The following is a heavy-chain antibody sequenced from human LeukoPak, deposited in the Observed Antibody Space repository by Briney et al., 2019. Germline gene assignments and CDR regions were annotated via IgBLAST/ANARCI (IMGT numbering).Heavy chain of an antibody. CDR1: ALTSSSYA. CDR3: AKVQTTVVTQGDFDY. Sequence: PGRSLRLSCEASALTSSSYAMSWVRQAPGDGLEWDSATSGSGGSTYYADSVKSRFTISRDNSKNTPYLQMNSLRAEDTAVYYCAKVQTTVVTQGDFDYWGQGTLVTVSS. CDR2: TSGSGGST. J-gene: IGHJ4*02. V-gene: IGHV3-23*01. D-gene: IGHD4-23*01.